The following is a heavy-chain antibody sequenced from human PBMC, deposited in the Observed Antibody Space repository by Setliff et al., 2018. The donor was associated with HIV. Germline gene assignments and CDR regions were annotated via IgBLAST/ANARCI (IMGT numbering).Heavy chain of an antibody. D-gene: IGHD1-26*01. CDR1: GYTFSGYH. V-gene: IGHV1-46*01. Sequence: GASVKVSCKASGYTFSGYHMYWVRQAPGQGLEWVGRVYPGDASIHYAQKFLGRVTVTRDTSTSTVYMDLSSLRFEDTAVYYCAREFPGGTYGFDYWGQGTLVTVSS. CDR2: VYPGDASI. CDR3: AREFPGGTYGFDY. J-gene: IGHJ4*02.